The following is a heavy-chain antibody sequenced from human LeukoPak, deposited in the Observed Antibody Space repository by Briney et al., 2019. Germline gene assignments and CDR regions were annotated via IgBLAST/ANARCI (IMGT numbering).Heavy chain of an antibody. D-gene: IGHD6-19*01. CDR3: AKGTVARTPRSFDY. V-gene: IGHV3-23*01. CDR1: GFTFSSYA. CDR2: ISNSGGNT. J-gene: IGHJ4*02. Sequence: PGGSLRLSCGGSGFTFSSYAMSWVRQAAERGLEWVSGISNSGGNTFYADSVKGRFTISRYNSKNTLYVQMNSLRAEDTAVYYSAKGTVARTPRSFDYWGQGTLVTVSS.